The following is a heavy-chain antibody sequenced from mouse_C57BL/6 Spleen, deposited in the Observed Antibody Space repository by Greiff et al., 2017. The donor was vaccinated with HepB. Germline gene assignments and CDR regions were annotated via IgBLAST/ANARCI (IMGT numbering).Heavy chain of an antibody. Sequence: QVQLQQPGAELVKPGASVKLSCKASGYTFTSYWMHWVKQRPGQGLEWIGMIHPNSGSTNYNEKFKSKATLTVDKSSSTAYMQLSSLTSEDSAVYYCASASYYGSSYWYFDVWGTGTTVTVSS. CDR3: ASASYYGSSYWYFDV. D-gene: IGHD1-1*01. V-gene: IGHV1-64*01. J-gene: IGHJ1*03. CDR1: GYTFTSYW. CDR2: IHPNSGST.